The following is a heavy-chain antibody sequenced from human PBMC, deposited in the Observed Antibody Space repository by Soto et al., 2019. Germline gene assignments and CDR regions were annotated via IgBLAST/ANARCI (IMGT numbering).Heavy chain of an antibody. CDR2: IYYSGST. Sequence: SETLSLTCAVYGGSFSGYYWSWIRQPPGKGLEWIGYIYYSGSTNYNPSLKSRVTISVDTSKNQFSLKLSSVTAADTAVYYCARRYYDILTGFYYMDVWGKGTTVTVSS. D-gene: IGHD3-9*01. J-gene: IGHJ6*03. CDR3: ARRYYDILTGFYYMDV. V-gene: IGHV4-59*08. CDR1: GGSFSGYY.